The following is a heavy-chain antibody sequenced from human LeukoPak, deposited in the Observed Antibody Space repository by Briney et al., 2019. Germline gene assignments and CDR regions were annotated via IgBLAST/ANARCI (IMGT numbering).Heavy chain of an antibody. CDR3: ARGLFSDCYDSSGYYFVPGY. D-gene: IGHD3-22*01. J-gene: IGHJ4*02. CDR2: MNPKSGNT. CDR1: GYTFTSYD. V-gene: IGHV1-8*03. Sequence: ASVKVSCKASGYTFTSYDINWVRQATGQGLEWMGWMNPKSGNTGYAQKFQGRVTITRNTSISTAYMELSSLRSEDTAVDYCARGLFSDCYDSSGYYFVPGYRGQGTLVTVSS.